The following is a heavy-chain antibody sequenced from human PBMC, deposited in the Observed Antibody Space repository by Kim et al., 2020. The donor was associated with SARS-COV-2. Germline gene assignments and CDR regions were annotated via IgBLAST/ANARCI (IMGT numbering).Heavy chain of an antibody. D-gene: IGHD3-3*01. Sequence: GGSLRLSCAASGFTFSSYSMHWFRQAPGKGEWVSLINSGSSAIDYADSVKGRFTISRDNAKNSLYLQVNSLRDEDRAVYYCARGSGSGAWLTNFWGQGTLVTVSS. CDR1: GFTFSSYS. CDR3: ARGSGSGAWLTNF. V-gene: IGHV3-48*02. J-gene: IGHJ4*02. CDR2: INSGSSAI.